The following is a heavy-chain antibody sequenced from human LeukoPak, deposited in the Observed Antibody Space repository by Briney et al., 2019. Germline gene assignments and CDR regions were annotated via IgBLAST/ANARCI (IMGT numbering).Heavy chain of an antibody. CDR3: ARGPYNPRPGIAAAYWFDL. CDR2: ISAYNGNT. V-gene: IGHV1-18*01. J-gene: IGHJ5*02. Sequence: ASVKVSCKASGYTFTSYGISWVRQAPGHGLEWRGWISAYNGNTNYAQKIQVRVTMTTDTSTSTAYMELRSLRSDETAVYYCARGPYNPRPGIAAAYWFDLWGQGTLVTVSS. D-gene: IGHD6-13*01. CDR1: GYTFTSYG.